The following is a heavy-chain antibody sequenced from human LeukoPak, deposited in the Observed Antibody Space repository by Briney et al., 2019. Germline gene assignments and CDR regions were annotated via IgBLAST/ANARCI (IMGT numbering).Heavy chain of an antibody. Sequence: GESLKISCKGSGYSFTSYWISWVRQMPGKGLEWMGRIDPSDSYTNYSPSFQGHVTISADKSISTAYLQWSSLKASDTAMYYCAGHLKGSTSSPDYWGQGTLVTVSS. CDR1: GYSFTSYW. J-gene: IGHJ4*02. D-gene: IGHD6-6*01. CDR3: AGHLKGSTSSPDY. CDR2: IDPSDSYT. V-gene: IGHV5-10-1*01.